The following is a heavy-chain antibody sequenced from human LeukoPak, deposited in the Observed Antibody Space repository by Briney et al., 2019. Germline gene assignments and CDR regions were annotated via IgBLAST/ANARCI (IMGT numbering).Heavy chain of an antibody. Sequence: GSSVKVSCKASGGTFSSYAISWVRQAPGQGLEWMGGIIPIFGTANYAQKFQGRVTITTDESTSTAYMELSSLRSEDTAVYYCARYTIFGVVGVNAFDIWGQGTMVTVSS. CDR2: IIPIFGTA. CDR3: ARYTIFGVVGVNAFDI. D-gene: IGHD3-3*01. J-gene: IGHJ3*02. V-gene: IGHV1-69*05. CDR1: GGTFSSYA.